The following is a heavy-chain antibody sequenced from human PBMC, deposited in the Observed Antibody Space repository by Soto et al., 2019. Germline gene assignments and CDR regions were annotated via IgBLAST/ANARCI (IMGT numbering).Heavy chain of an antibody. Sequence: ASVKVSCKASGYPFTSYGISWVRQAPGQGLEWMGWINPYNGNTKYAQKFQGRVTMTTGTSTTTAYMELRSLSHDDTAVYYCARNLASVHDYWGQGSLVTVSS. D-gene: IGHD1-1*01. V-gene: IGHV1-18*04. CDR1: GYPFTSYG. CDR2: INPYNGNT. CDR3: ARNLASVHDY. J-gene: IGHJ4*02.